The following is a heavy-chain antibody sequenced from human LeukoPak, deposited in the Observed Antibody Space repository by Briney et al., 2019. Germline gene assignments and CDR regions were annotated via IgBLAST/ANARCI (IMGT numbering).Heavy chain of an antibody. CDR1: GGTFSTYV. CDR3: ARDNSVGETAWWFDP. CDR2: INPSGSST. J-gene: IGHJ5*02. Sequence: ASVKVSCKASGGTFSTYVISWVRQAPGQGLEWMGLINPSGSSTTYAQRFQGRVTMTRDISTSTDYMELTSLTSDDTAMYYCARDNSVGETAWWFDPWGQGTLVTVSS. V-gene: IGHV1-46*01. D-gene: IGHD1-26*01.